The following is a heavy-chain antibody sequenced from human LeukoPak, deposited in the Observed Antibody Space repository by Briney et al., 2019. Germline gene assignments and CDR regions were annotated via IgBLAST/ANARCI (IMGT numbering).Heavy chain of an antibody. Sequence: PSETLSLTCTVSGGSISSYYWSWIRQPPGKGLEWIGEINHSGSTSYNPSLKSRVTISVDTSKNQFSLKLSSVTAADTAVYYCARGGRDYVWGSYRRDIDYWGQGTLVTVSS. CDR2: INHSGST. V-gene: IGHV4-34*01. D-gene: IGHD3-16*02. CDR3: ARGGRDYVWGSYRRDIDY. J-gene: IGHJ4*02. CDR1: GGSISSYY.